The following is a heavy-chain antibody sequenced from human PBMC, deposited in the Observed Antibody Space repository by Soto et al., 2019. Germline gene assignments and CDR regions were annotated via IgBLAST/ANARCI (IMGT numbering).Heavy chain of an antibody. CDR3: ARVHVMVVAGSTFDY. CDR2: IYHGGTT. V-gene: IGHV4-38-2*01. CDR1: GYSLSSGSY. J-gene: IGHJ4*01. D-gene: IGHD6-19*01. Sequence: SETLSLTCAVSGYSLSSGSYWGWIRQPPGKGPEWIASIYHGGTTFYNPSLKSRVTLSVDTSKNRYSLKLRSVTAADTAVYYCARVHVMVVAGSTFDYWGPGILVTVSS.